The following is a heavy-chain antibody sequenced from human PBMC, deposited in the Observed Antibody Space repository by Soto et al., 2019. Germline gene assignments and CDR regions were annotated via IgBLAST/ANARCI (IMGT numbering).Heavy chain of an antibody. CDR3: ARSRSITIFGVVTSNWFDP. D-gene: IGHD3-3*01. J-gene: IGHJ5*02. CDR1: GGSISSGGYY. V-gene: IGHV4-31*03. Sequence: TLAISCSVSGGSISSGGYYWIWIRQHPGKGLEWIGYIYYSGSTYYNPSLKSRVTISVDTSKNQFSLKLSSVTAADTAVYYCARSRSITIFGVVTSNWFDPWGQGTLVTVSS. CDR2: IYYSGST.